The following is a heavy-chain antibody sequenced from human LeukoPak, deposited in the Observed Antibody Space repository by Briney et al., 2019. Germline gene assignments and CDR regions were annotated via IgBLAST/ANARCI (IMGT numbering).Heavy chain of an antibody. CDR1: GGSISSGGYY. V-gene: IGHV4-30-4*01. Sequence: SQTLSLTCTVSGGSISSGGYYWSWIRQPPGKGLEWIGYIYYSGSTYYNPSLKSRVTISVDTSKNQFSLKLSSVTAADTAVYYCARGYPLSSLIDYWGQGTLVTVSS. D-gene: IGHD3-16*02. J-gene: IGHJ4*02. CDR2: IYYSGST. CDR3: ARGYPLSSLIDY.